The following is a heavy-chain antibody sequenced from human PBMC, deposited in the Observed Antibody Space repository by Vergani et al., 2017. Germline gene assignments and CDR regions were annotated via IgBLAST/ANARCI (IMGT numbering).Heavy chain of an antibody. CDR3: ATKSCGTPGCQIGYFRE. CDR2: ISYDGTQK. CDR1: GFTSSYYG. J-gene: IGHJ1*01. Sequence: VHLVESGGGVVQPGRSLRLSCVVSGFTSSYYGMHWVRQSPGKGLEWVAGISYDGTQKYYADSVKGRFTISRDNSKSTLYLQMNSLRTEDTAVYYCATKSCGTPGCQIGYFREWGQGTLVTVSS. V-gene: IGHV3-30*03. D-gene: IGHD1-1*01.